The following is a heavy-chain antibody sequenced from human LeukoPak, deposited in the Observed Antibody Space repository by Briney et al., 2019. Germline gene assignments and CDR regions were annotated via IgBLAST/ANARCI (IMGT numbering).Heavy chain of an antibody. J-gene: IGHJ4*02. CDR3: ARDRTRGKYCSSTSCYFDY. V-gene: IGHV3-30-3*01. Sequence: GGSLRLSCAASGFTFSSYAMHWVRQAPGKGLEWVAVISYDGSNKYYADSVEGRFTISRDNSKNTLYLQMNSLRAEDTAVYYCARDRTRGKYCSSTSCYFDYWGQGTLVTVSS. D-gene: IGHD2-2*01. CDR2: ISYDGSNK. CDR1: GFTFSSYA.